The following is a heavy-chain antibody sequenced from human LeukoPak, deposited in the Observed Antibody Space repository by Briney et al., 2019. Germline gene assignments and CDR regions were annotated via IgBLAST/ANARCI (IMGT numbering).Heavy chain of an antibody. J-gene: IGHJ5*02. Sequence: GGSLRLSCVVSGLTFSTYNMNWVRQAPGKGLEWVSSISTSGSYIYYANSMKGRFTISRDNAKNSLYLQMNSLRVEDSAVYYCATDLIHYYASGAKTWGQGTLVTVSS. V-gene: IGHV3-21*01. CDR3: ATDLIHYYASGAKT. CDR1: GLTFSTYN. CDR2: ISTSGSYI. D-gene: IGHD3-10*01.